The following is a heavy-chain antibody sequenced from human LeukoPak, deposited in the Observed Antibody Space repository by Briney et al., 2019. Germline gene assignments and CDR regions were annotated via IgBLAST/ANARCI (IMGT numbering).Heavy chain of an antibody. CDR1: GFTFSSYN. J-gene: IGHJ4*02. CDR2: ISGSGGTI. CDR3: ARGSSSGWYFDY. Sequence: GGSLRLSCAASGFTFSSYNMNWVRQAPGKGLEWASYISGSGGTIYYADSVKGRFTIPRDNAKNSLYLQINSLRAEDTAVYYCARGSSSGWYFDYWGQGTLVTVSS. D-gene: IGHD6-25*01. V-gene: IGHV3-48*01.